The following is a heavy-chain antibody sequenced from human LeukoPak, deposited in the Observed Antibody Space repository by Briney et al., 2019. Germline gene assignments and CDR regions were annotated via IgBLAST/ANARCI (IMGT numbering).Heavy chain of an antibody. D-gene: IGHD6-19*01. CDR3: ARDLQGYSSGWSRFDY. Sequence: GRSLRLSCAASGFTFSSYGMHWVRQAPGKGLEWVAVIWYDGSNKYYADSVKGRFTISRDNSKNTLYLQMNSLRAEDTAVYYCARDLQGYSSGWSRFDYWGQGTLVTVSS. CDR2: IWYDGSNK. V-gene: IGHV3-33*01. CDR1: GFTFSSYG. J-gene: IGHJ4*02.